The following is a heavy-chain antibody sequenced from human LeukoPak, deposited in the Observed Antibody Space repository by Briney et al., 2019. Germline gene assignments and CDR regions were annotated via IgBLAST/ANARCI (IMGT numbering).Heavy chain of an antibody. CDR1: GHTFTSYY. CDR3: ARVRAYSSAWYED. V-gene: IGHV1-2*02. J-gene: IGHJ4*02. CDR2: INPNSGGT. Sequence: ASVKVSCKASGHTFTSYYIHWVRQAPGQGLEWMGWINPNSGGTGYAQKFQGRVTLSRDTSIGTAYMELTRLTSDDTAMFYCARVRAYSSAWYEDWGQGTLVTVSS. D-gene: IGHD6-19*01.